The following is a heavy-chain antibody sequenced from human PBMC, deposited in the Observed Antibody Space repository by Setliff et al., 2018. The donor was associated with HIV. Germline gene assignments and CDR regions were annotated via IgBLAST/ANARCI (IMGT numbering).Heavy chain of an antibody. CDR2: INTGNGNT. D-gene: IGHD3-16*02. Sequence: GASVKVSCKASGYTFSQYAMHWVRQAPGQRLEWMGWINTGNGNTKYSQKFQGRVTITRDTSATTVYMELHSLRSEDTAVYYCARDIGTVWHNWFDPWGQGTLVTVSS. V-gene: IGHV1-3*04. CDR3: ARDIGTVWHNWFDP. CDR1: GYTFSQYA. J-gene: IGHJ5*02.